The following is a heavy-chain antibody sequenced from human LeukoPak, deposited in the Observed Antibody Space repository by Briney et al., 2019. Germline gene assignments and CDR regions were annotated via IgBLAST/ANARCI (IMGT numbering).Heavy chain of an antibody. CDR3: ARGKSDIDF. CDR1: GFTFSTYW. CDR2: IKYDGSEK. V-gene: IGHV3-7*01. D-gene: IGHD2-21*02. Sequence: GGSLRLSCAASGFTFSTYWMSWVRQAPGKGLEWVASIKYDGSEKYYVDSVKGRFTVSRDNAKNSLYLQMSSLRAEDTAVYYCARGKSDIDFWGQGTLVTVSS. J-gene: IGHJ4*02.